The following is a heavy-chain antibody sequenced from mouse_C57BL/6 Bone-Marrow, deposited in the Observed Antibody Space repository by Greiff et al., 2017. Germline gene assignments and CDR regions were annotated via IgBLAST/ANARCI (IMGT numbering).Heavy chain of an antibody. CDR2: IYPRSGNT. D-gene: IGHD2-2*01. V-gene: IGHV1-81*01. Sequence: VQLQQSGAELARPGASVKLSCKASGYTFTSYGISWVKQRTGQGLEWIGEIYPRSGNTYYNEKFKGKATLTADKSSSTAYMELRSRTSEDSAVYFCAREGYYYAMDYWGQGTSVTVSS. CDR3: AREGYYYAMDY. J-gene: IGHJ4*01. CDR1: GYTFTSYG.